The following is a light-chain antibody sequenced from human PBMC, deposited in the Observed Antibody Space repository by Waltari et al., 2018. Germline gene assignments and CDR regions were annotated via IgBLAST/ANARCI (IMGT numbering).Light chain of an antibody. CDR3: SSYTSATIYV. V-gene: IGLV2-14*03. J-gene: IGLJ1*01. CDR2: DVT. Sequence: QSALTQPASVSWSPRQSITIACTGTSSYIGGYHFVSCYQQPPGNAPKLIIYDVTKRPSGVSNRFSGSKSGNTASLTISGLQTEDEADYYCSSYTSATIYVFGIVTKVVVL. CDR1: SSYIGGYHF.